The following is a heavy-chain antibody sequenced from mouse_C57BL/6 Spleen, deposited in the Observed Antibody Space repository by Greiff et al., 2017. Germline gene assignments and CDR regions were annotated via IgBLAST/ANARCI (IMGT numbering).Heavy chain of an antibody. CDR1: GYAFSGYW. CDR2: IYPGDGDT. J-gene: IGHJ3*01. Sequence: QVQLKESGAELVKPGASVKISCKASGYAFSGYWMNWVKQRPGKGLEWIGQIYPGDGDTNYNGKFKGKATLTADKSSSTTYMQLSSLTSDAAAVYFSASGTNYEELADWGQGTLVTVSA. CDR3: ASGTNYEELAD. D-gene: IGHD2-4*01. V-gene: IGHV1-80*01.